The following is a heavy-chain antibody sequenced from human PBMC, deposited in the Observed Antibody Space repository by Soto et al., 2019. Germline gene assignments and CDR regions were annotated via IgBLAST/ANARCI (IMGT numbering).Heavy chain of an antibody. Sequence: QVQLQESGPGLVKPSETLSLTCTVSGGSVSSGSYYWSWIRQPPGKGLEWIGYIYYSGSTKYHPTLKSGVDISVVTSKSQFSLKLSSVTAADTAVYYCARVSIAAAYYYYGMDVWGQGTTVTVSS. CDR3: ARVSIAAAYYYYGMDV. J-gene: IGHJ6*02. V-gene: IGHV4-61*01. D-gene: IGHD6-13*01. CDR2: IYYSGST. CDR1: GGSVSSGSYY.